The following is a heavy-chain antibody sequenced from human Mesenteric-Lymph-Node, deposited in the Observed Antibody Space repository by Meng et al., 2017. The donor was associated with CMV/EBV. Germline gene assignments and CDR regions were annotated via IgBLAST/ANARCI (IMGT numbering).Heavy chain of an antibody. CDR2: IYWDDDK. Sequence: FPGVSRTSEGVGGGWVRQSTGKALEWLALIYWDDDKRYSPSLRSRLIITKDTSKNQVVLIMSNMDPVDTATYYCANTYYNSGNNLDFWGQGTLVTVSS. CDR3: ANTYYNSGNNLDF. V-gene: IGHV2-5*02. D-gene: IGHD1-1*01. J-gene: IGHJ4*02. CDR1: GVSRTSEGVG.